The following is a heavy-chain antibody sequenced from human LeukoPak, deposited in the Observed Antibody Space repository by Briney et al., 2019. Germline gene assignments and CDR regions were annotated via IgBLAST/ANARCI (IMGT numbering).Heavy chain of an antibody. CDR2: ISYDGSNK. CDR3: AKDRNQLPSPFDY. Sequence: PSGTLSLTCAVSGGSISSSNWWSWVRQAPGKGLEWVAVISYDGSNKYYADSVKGRFTISRDNSKNTLYLQMNSLRAEDTAVYYCAKDRNQLPSPFDYWGQGTLVTVSS. V-gene: IGHV3-30*18. J-gene: IGHJ4*02. D-gene: IGHD2-2*01. CDR1: GGSISSSN.